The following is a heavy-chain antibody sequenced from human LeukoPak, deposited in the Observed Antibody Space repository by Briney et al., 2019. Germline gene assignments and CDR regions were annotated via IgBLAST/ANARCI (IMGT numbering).Heavy chain of an antibody. CDR3: ARDLGGTTAEGVFDP. Sequence: GGSLRLSCAASGFTFSSYWMSWVRQAPGKGLEWVANIKQDGSEKYYVDSVKGRFTISRDNAKNSLYLQMNSLRAEDTAVYYCARDLGGTTAEGVFDPWGQGTLVTVSS. J-gene: IGHJ5*02. V-gene: IGHV3-7*01. D-gene: IGHD1-26*01. CDR2: IKQDGSEK. CDR1: GFTFSSYW.